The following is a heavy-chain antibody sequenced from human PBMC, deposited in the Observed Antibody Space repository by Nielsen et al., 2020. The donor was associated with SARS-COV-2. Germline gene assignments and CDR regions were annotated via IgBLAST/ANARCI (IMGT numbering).Heavy chain of an antibody. CDR3: ARARGAYGDYYYYYYTDV. J-gene: IGHJ6*03. D-gene: IGHD4-17*01. CDR2: TYYRSKWYN. Sequence: TLSLTCAISGDSVSSSSAAWNWIRQSPSRGLEWLGRTYYRSKWYNDYAVSVKSRITINPDTSKNQFSLHLNSVTPEDTAVYYCARARGAYGDYYYYYYTDVWGKGTTVTVSS. V-gene: IGHV6-1*01. CDR1: GDSVSSSSAA.